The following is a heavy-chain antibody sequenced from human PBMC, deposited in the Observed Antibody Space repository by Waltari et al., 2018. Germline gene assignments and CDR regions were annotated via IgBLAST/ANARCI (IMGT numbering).Heavy chain of an antibody. CDR2: IDSSGYT. CDR1: GFTVGSNY. Sequence: EVQLVESGGGLIQPGGSLRLSCAASGFTVGSNYMSWVRQAPGQGLEWVSVIDSSGYTYYADSVKGRFTISRDNSKNTLYLQMNSLRAEDTAVYYCARGSGYSGYDYSFDYWGQGTLVTVSS. CDR3: ARGSGYSGYDYSFDY. D-gene: IGHD5-12*01. J-gene: IGHJ4*02. V-gene: IGHV3-53*01.